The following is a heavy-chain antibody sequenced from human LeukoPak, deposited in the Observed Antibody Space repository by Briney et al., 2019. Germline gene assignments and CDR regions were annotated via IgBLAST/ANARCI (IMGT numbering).Heavy chain of an antibody. J-gene: IGHJ4*02. D-gene: IGHD4-17*01. CDR1: GLIFSGYA. CDR2: ISYDGTEK. V-gene: IGHV3-30-3*01. Sequence: GGSLRLSCAASGLIFSGYAMHWVRQAPGKGLEWVAVISYDGTEKHYGDSVKGRFTISRDNSKNTLCLQMNSLRAEDTALYYCGRDGHGVPLDYWGQGTLVTVSS. CDR3: GRDGHGVPLDY.